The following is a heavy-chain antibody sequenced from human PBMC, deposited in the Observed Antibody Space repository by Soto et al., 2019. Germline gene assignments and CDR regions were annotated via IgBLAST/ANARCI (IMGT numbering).Heavy chain of an antibody. V-gene: IGHV3-30*18. CDR3: AKVPVDFVVVPAAIHDYYYGMDV. Sequence: QVQLVESGGGVVQPGRSLRLSCAASGFTFSSYGMHWVRQAPGKGLEWVAVISYDGSNKYYADSVKGRFTISRDNSKNTLYLQMNSLRAEDTAVYYCAKVPVDFVVVPAAIHDYYYGMDVWGQGTTVTVSS. CDR2: ISYDGSNK. CDR1: GFTFSSYG. J-gene: IGHJ6*02. D-gene: IGHD2-2*01.